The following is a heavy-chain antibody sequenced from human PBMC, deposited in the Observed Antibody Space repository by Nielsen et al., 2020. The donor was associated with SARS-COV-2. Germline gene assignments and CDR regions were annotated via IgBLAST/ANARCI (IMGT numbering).Heavy chain of an antibody. CDR3: AKDSGRYFDSGFVDY. Sequence: GESLKISCAASGFTFSSYGMHWVRQAPGKGLEWVAVISYDGSNKYYADSVKGRFTISRDNSKNTLYLQMNSLRAEDTAVYYCAKDSGRYFDSGFVDYWGQGTLVTVSS. V-gene: IGHV3-30*18. D-gene: IGHD3-9*01. CDR2: ISYDGSNK. J-gene: IGHJ4*02. CDR1: GFTFSSYG.